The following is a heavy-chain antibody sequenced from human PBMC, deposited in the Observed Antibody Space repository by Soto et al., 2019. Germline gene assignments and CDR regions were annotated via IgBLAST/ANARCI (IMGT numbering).Heavy chain of an antibody. J-gene: IGHJ4*02. D-gene: IGHD3-3*01. Sequence: SETLSLTCTVSGGSISNHYCNWIRQPAGKGLEWIRRIDTSGSTNYNPPLKSRVTISVDTSKQEFSLKLSSVTAADTALYYCARGGQDFWSGPFDYWGRGALVTVSS. CDR1: GGSISNHY. V-gene: IGHV4-4*07. CDR3: ARGGQDFWSGPFDY. CDR2: IDTSGST.